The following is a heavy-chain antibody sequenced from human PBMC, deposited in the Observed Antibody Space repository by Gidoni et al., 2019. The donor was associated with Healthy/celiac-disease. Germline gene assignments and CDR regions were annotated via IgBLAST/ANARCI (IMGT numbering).Heavy chain of an antibody. CDR1: GFTFSGYA. D-gene: IGHD5-18*01. CDR2: ISGSGGST. CDR3: AKDGTGLQLWFTYFDY. Sequence: EVQLLESGGGLVQPGGSLRLSCAASGFTFSGYAMSWVRQAPGKGLEWVSAISGSGGSTYYADSVKGRFTISRDNSKNTLYLQMNSLRAEDTAVYYCAKDGTGLQLWFTYFDYWGQGTLVTVSS. V-gene: IGHV3-23*01. J-gene: IGHJ4*02.